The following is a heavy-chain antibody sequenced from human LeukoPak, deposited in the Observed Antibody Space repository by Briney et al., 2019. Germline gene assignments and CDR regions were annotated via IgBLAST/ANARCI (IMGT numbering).Heavy chain of an antibody. V-gene: IGHV3-21*01. D-gene: IGHD3-3*01. Sequence: PGGSLRLSCAASGFTFSSYSMNWVRQAPGKGLEWVSSISSSSSYIYYADSVRGRFTISRDNAKNSLYLQMNSLRAEDTAVYYCARGLSHYDFWSGYQSPFDFWGQGTLVTVSS. J-gene: IGHJ4*02. CDR1: GFTFSSYS. CDR2: ISSSSSYI. CDR3: ARGLSHYDFWSGYQSPFDF.